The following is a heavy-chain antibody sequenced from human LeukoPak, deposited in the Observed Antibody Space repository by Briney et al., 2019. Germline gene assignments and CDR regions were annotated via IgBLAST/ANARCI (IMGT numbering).Heavy chain of an antibody. J-gene: IGHJ6*02. Sequence: TETLSLTFAVSGGSISSSNWWSWVRQPPGKGLDWIGEIYHSGSTNYNPSLKSRVTISVDKSKNQFSLKLSSVTAADTAVYYCARVSIDFWSGYWYYYGMDDWGQGTTVIVSS. D-gene: IGHD3-3*01. V-gene: IGHV4-4*02. CDR2: IYHSGST. CDR3: ARVSIDFWSGYWYYYGMDD. CDR1: GGSISSSNW.